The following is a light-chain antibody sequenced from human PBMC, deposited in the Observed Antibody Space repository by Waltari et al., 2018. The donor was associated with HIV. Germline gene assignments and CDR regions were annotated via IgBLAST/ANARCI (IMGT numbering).Light chain of an antibody. CDR1: QGLTSY. Sequence: DIQVTQSPSSLSASVGDSVTITCRANQGLTSYLAWYQQKPGNTPKFLISATSSLRGGVPSRFGGSGSGTDFTLIINNLQPEEFATYYCLQALSFPLTFGPGTKVDVK. CDR3: LQALSFPLT. CDR2: ATS. J-gene: IGKJ3*01. V-gene: IGKV1-12*01.